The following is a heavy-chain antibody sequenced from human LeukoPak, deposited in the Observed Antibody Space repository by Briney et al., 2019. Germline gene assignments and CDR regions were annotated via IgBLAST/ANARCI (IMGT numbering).Heavy chain of an antibody. CDR3: AREETLYCSSTSCYGSGFDY. D-gene: IGHD2-2*01. V-gene: IGHV1-69*04. CDR2: IIPILGIA. CDR1: GGTFSSYA. Sequence: ASVKVSCKASGGTFSSYAISCVRQAPGQGLEWMGRIIPILGIANYAQKFQGRVTITADKSTSTAYMELSSLRSEDTAVYYCAREETLYCSSTSCYGSGFDYWGQGTLVTVSS. J-gene: IGHJ4*02.